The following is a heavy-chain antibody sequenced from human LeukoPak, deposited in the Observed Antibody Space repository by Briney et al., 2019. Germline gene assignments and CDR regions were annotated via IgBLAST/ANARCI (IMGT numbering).Heavy chain of an antibody. CDR2: IYYSGST. CDR3: ARADYDYVWGSYRYYYFDY. J-gene: IGHJ4*02. D-gene: IGHD3-16*02. Sequence: SETLSLTCTVSGDSISSGPYYWSWIRQPPGKGLEWIGYIYYSGSTDYNPSLKSRVTISVDTSKKQFSLKLSSVTAADTAVYYCARADYDYVWGSYRYYYFDYWGQGTLVTVSS. V-gene: IGHV4-30-4*01. CDR1: GDSISSGPYY.